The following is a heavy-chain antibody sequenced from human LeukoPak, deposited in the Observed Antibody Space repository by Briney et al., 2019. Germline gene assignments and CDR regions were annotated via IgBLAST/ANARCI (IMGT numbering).Heavy chain of an antibody. Sequence: KPSATLSLTCAVSGSSISSGYYWGWIRQPPGTGLEWIGTIYHNGNTYYNPSLKSRVTISVDTSKNQFSLKLSSVTAADTAAYYCARVRYNYGDSDYWGQGTLVTVSS. D-gene: IGHD5-18*01. CDR1: GSSISSGYY. V-gene: IGHV4-38-2*01. CDR2: IYHNGNT. J-gene: IGHJ4*02. CDR3: ARVRYNYGDSDY.